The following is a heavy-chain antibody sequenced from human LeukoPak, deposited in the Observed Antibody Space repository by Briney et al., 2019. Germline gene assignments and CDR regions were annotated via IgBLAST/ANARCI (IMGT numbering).Heavy chain of an antibody. Sequence: SETLSLTCTVSGYSISSGYYWGWIRQPPGKGLEWIGSIYHSGSIYYNPSLRSRVTISVDTSKNQFSLKLSSVTAADTAVYYCARDGYDYVWGSYRYLRWFDPWGQGTLVTVSS. J-gene: IGHJ5*02. CDR3: ARDGYDYVWGSYRYLRWFDP. CDR1: GYSISSGYY. CDR2: IYHSGSI. D-gene: IGHD3-16*02. V-gene: IGHV4-38-2*02.